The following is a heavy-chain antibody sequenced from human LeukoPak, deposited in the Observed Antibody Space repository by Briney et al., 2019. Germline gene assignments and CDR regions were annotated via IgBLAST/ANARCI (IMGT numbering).Heavy chain of an antibody. CDR1: GFTFSGYG. CDR3: AKDRKWGAERGYPDY. Sequence: PGGSLRLSCAASGFTFSGYGMHWVRQAPGKGLEWVAVISYDGSNKYYADSVKGRFTISRDNSKNTLYLQMNSLRAEDTAVYYCAKDRKWGAERGYPDYWGQGTLVTVSS. J-gene: IGHJ4*02. D-gene: IGHD5-18*01. CDR2: ISYDGSNK. V-gene: IGHV3-30*18.